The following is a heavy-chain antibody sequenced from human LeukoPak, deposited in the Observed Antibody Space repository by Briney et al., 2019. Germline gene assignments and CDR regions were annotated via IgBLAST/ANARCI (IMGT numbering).Heavy chain of an antibody. CDR3: ASSWSAAAGTYYYYYGMDV. D-gene: IGHD6-13*01. V-gene: IGHV5-10-1*01. CDR1: GYSFTSYW. Sequence: GESLKISCKGCGYSFTSYWISWVRQMPGKGLEWMGRIDPSDSYTNYSPSFQGHVTISADKSISTAYLQWSSLKASDTAMYYCASSWSAAAGTYYYYYGMDVWGQGTTVTVSS. CDR2: IDPSDSYT. J-gene: IGHJ6*02.